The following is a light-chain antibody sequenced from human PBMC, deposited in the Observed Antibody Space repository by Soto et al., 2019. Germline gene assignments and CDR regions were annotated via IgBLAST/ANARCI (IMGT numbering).Light chain of an antibody. J-gene: IGLJ2*01. Sequence: QSALTQPPSASGSPGQSVTISCTGTSSDVGGYNYVSWYQQYPGKAPKLMIYEVTKRPSGVPDRFSGSKSGNTASLTVSGLQAEDEADYYCSSYAGSNTYVVFGGGTQLTAL. CDR1: SSDVGGYNY. CDR2: EVT. V-gene: IGLV2-8*01. CDR3: SSYAGSNTYVV.